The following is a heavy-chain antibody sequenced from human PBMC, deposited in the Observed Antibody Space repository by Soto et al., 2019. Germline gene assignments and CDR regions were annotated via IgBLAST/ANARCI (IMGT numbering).Heavy chain of an antibody. V-gene: IGHV4-30-2*01. Sequence: SETLSLTCAVGGGSSSRGGHSRRWIWQPPGKGPEWIGYIYPSGSTYYIPSLKSRVTISVERSKKRFSLKLSSVTAADTAVYYCAKGRVAYRFDPWGQGTLVTVFS. J-gene: IGHJ5*02. CDR1: GGSSSRGGHS. CDR3: AKGRVAYRFDP. CDR2: IYPSGST. D-gene: IGHD3-3*01.